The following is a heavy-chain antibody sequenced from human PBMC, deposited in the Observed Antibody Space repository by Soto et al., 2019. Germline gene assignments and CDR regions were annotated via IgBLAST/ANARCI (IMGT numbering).Heavy chain of an antibody. J-gene: IGHJ6*02. Sequence: SETLSLTCTVSGGSISSGGYYWSWLRQHPGKGLEWTGYIYYSGSTYYNPSLKSRVTISVDTSKNQFSLKLSSVTAADTAVYCCARAYGDYEYYYYGMDVWGQGTTVTVSS. CDR2: IYYSGST. D-gene: IGHD4-17*01. CDR3: ARAYGDYEYYYYGMDV. V-gene: IGHV4-31*03. CDR1: GGSISSGGYY.